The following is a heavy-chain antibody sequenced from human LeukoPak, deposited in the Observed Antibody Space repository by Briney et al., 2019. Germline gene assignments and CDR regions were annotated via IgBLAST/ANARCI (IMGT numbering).Heavy chain of an antibody. Sequence: GRSLRLSCAASGFTFSSYAMSWVRQAPGKGLEWVSAISGSGGSTYYADSVKGRFTISRDNSKNTLYLQMNSLRAEDTAVYYCAKSHCSSTSCFPTTLDYWGQGTLVTVSS. D-gene: IGHD2-2*01. J-gene: IGHJ4*02. CDR2: ISGSGGST. V-gene: IGHV3-23*01. CDR3: AKSHCSSTSCFPTTLDY. CDR1: GFTFSSYA.